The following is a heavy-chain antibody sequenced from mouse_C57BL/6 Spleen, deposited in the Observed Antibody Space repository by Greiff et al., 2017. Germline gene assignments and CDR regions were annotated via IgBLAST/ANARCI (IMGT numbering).Heavy chain of an antibody. CDR1: GFTFSSYA. CDR3: ARDSDGSSYYFDY. J-gene: IGHJ2*01. CDR2: ISDGGSYT. Sequence: EVQGVESGGGLVKPGGSLKLSCAASGFTFSSYAMSWVRQTPEKRLEWVATISDGGSYTYYPDNVKGRFTISRDNAKNNLYLQMSHLKSEDTAMYYCARDSDGSSYYFDYWGQGTTLTVSS. V-gene: IGHV5-4*01. D-gene: IGHD1-1*01.